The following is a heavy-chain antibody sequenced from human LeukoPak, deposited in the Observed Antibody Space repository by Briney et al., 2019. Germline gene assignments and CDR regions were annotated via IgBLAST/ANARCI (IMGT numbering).Heavy chain of an antibody. CDR3: AKDPRAVVYYYYMDV. V-gene: IGHV3-30*02. J-gene: IGHJ6*03. Sequence: GGSLRLSCAASGFTFSSYGMHWVRQAPGKGLEWVAFIRYDGSNKYYADSVKGRFTISRDNSKNTLYLQMNSLRAGDTAVYYCAKDPRAVVYYYYMDVWGKGTTVTVSS. CDR1: GFTFSSYG. CDR2: IRYDGSNK. D-gene: IGHD4-23*01.